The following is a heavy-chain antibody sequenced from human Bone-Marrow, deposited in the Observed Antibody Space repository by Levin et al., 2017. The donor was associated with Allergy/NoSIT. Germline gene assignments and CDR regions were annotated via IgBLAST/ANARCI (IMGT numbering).Heavy chain of an antibody. CDR2: ISGNGDTT. CDR3: SKDSVLPFEL. V-gene: IGHV3-23*01. CDR1: GFSLSGHA. Sequence: GESLKISCTASGFSLSGHAMSWVRQAPGKGLKWVSSISGNGDTTYYADSVKGRFTVSRDTSGNTLFLHMDSLSAEDTAIYYCSKDSVLPFELWGQGTLVIVSS. J-gene: IGHJ5*02.